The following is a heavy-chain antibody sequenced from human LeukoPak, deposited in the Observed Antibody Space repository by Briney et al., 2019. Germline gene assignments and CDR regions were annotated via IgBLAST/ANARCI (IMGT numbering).Heavy chain of an antibody. CDR3: ARAASYYFGSGIRYYWFDP. Sequence: PGGSLRLSCAASGFTFRNYWMSGVRQAPGMGLEWVANIKQDGSDDYYVDSVKGRFTISRDNAKNSLFLQMNSLRPEDTALYYCARAASYYFGSGIRYYWFDPWGQGTLVTVSS. CDR1: GFTFRNYW. J-gene: IGHJ5*02. D-gene: IGHD3-10*01. CDR2: IKQDGSDD. V-gene: IGHV3-7*04.